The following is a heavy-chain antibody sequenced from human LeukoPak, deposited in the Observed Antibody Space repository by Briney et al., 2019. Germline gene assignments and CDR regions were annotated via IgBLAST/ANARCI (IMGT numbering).Heavy chain of an antibody. V-gene: IGHV1-69*05. CDR3: ARDNGDHCSSTSCYPITGYYYYMDV. CDR2: IIPIFGTA. D-gene: IGHD2-2*01. J-gene: IGHJ6*03. CDR1: GGTFSSYA. Sequence: GASVKVSCKASGGTFSSYAISWVRQAPGQGLEWMGGIIPIFGTANYAQKFQGRVTITTDESTSTAYVELSSLRSEDTAVYYCARDNGDHCSSTSCYPITGYYYYMDVWGKGTTVTVSS.